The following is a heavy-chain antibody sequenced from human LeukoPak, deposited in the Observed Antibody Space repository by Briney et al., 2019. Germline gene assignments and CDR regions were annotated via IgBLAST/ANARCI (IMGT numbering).Heavy chain of an antibody. D-gene: IGHD3-10*01. CDR3: ARGNSYYYGSGSYRLSHYYCYYMDV. J-gene: IGHJ6*03. CDR1: GYTFTSYG. V-gene: IGHV1-8*02. Sequence: AASVKVSCKASGYTFTSYGISWVRQAPGQGLEWMGWMNPNSGNTGYAQKFQGRVTMTRNTSISTAYMELSSLRSEDTAVYYCARGNSYYYGSGSYRLSHYYCYYMDVWGKGTTVTISS. CDR2: MNPNSGNT.